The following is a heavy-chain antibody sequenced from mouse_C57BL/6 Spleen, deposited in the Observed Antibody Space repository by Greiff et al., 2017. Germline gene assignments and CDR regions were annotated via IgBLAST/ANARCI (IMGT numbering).Heavy chain of an antibody. CDR1: GYTFTSYW. CDR3: ARWGYDYGGAY. Sequence: VRLQQPGAELVRPGSSVKLSCKASGYTFTSYWRDGVKQRPGQGLEGIGNIYPSDSETHYNQKLKDKATLTVDKSSSTAYMQLSSLTSEDSAVYYCARWGYDYGGAYWGQGTLVTVSA. V-gene: IGHV1-61*01. CDR2: IYPSDSET. D-gene: IGHD2-4*01. J-gene: IGHJ3*01.